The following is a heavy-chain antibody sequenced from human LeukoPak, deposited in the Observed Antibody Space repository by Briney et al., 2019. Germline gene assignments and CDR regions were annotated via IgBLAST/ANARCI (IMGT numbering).Heavy chain of an antibody. V-gene: IGHV1-69*13. CDR1: GGTFSSYA. D-gene: IGHD3-10*01. CDR3: ARVGYYGSGSYPYDYYYYYYMDV. Sequence: SVKVSCKASGGTFSSYAISWVRQAPGQGLEWMGGIIPIFGTANYAQKFQGRVTITADESTSTAYMELSSLRSEDTAVYYCARVGYYGSGSYPYDYYYYYYMDVWGKGTTVTVSS. J-gene: IGHJ6*03. CDR2: IIPIFGTA.